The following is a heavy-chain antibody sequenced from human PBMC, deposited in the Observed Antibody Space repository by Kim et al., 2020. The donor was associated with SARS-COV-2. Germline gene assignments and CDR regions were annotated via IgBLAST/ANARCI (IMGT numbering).Heavy chain of an antibody. Sequence: KCQGRVTITADESTSTAYMELSSLRSEDTAVYYCARSIVVVPAVLYYFDYWGQGTLVTVSS. D-gene: IGHD2-2*01. J-gene: IGHJ4*02. CDR3: ARSIVVVPAVLYYFDY. V-gene: IGHV1-69*01.